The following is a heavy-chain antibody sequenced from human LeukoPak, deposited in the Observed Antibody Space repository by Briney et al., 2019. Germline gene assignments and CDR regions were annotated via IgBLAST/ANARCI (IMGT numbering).Heavy chain of an antibody. J-gene: IGHJ4*02. Sequence: GGSLRLSCAASGFTFSSYDMHWVRQAPGKGLEWVAFIRYDGSNKYYADSVKGRFTISRDNSKNTLYLQMNSLRAEDTAVYYCASMPVLRYFDWGDYWGQGTLVTVSS. CDR2: IRYDGSNK. CDR1: GFTFSSYD. V-gene: IGHV3-30*02. CDR3: ASMPVLRYFDWGDY. D-gene: IGHD3-9*01.